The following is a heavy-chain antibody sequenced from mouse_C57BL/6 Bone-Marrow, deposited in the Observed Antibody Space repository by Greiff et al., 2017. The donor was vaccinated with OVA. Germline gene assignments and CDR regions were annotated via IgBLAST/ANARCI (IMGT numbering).Heavy chain of an antibody. CDR2: IDPSDSYT. CDR3: ARSRGYQYYFDY. J-gene: IGHJ2*01. V-gene: IGHV1-69*01. CDR1: GYTFTSYW. D-gene: IGHD2-2*01. Sequence: VKLQQPGAELVMPGASVKLSCKASGYTFTSYWMHWVKQRPGQGLEWIGEIDPSDSYTNYNQKFKGKSTLTVDKSSSTAYMQLSSLTSEDSAVYYCARSRGYQYYFDYWGQGTTLTVSS.